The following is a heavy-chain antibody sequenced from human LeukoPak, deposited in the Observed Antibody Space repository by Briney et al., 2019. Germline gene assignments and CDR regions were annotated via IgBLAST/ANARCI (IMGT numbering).Heavy chain of an antibody. CDR1: GFTFSSYG. D-gene: IGHD3-3*01. CDR3: AKGGITIFGVAHSYYMDV. CDR2: IWYDGSNK. V-gene: IGHV3-33*06. J-gene: IGHJ6*03. Sequence: GGSLRLSCAASGFTFSSYGMRWVRQAPGKGLEWVAVIWYDGSNKYYADSVKGRFTISRDNSKNTLYLQMNSLRAEDTAVYYCAKGGITIFGVAHSYYMDVWGKGTTVTVSS.